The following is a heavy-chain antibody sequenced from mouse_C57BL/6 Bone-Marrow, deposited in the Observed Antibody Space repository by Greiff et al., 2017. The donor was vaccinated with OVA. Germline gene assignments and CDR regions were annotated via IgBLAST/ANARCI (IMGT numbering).Heavy chain of an antibody. V-gene: IGHV14-3*01. CDR1: GFNIKNTY. CDR3: ASIYYGNYYFDY. D-gene: IGHD2-1*01. Sequence: EVKLQESVAELVRPGASVKLSCTASGFNIKNTYMHWVKQRPEQGLEWIGRIDPANGNTKYAPKFQGKATITADTSSNTAYLQLSSLTSEDTAIYYCASIYYGNYYFDYWGQGTTLTVSS. CDR2: IDPANGNT. J-gene: IGHJ2*01.